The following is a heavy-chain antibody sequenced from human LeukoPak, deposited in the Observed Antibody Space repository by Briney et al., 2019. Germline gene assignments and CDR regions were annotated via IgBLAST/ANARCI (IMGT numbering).Heavy chain of an antibody. CDR3: TTALLYFVAFDI. Sequence: PGGSLRLSCTASGFTFGDYAMSWFRQAPGKGLEWVGFIRSKAYGGTTEYAASVKGRFTISRDDSKNTLYLQMNSLKTEDTAVYYCTTALLYFVAFDIWGQGTMATVSS. CDR2: IRSKAYGGTT. J-gene: IGHJ3*02. D-gene: IGHD3-9*01. CDR1: GFTFGDYA. V-gene: IGHV3-49*03.